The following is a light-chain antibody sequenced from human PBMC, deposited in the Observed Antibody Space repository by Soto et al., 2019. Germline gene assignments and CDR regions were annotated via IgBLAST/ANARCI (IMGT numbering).Light chain of an antibody. CDR1: PSVSSSF. V-gene: IGKV3-20*01. CDR3: QQYDRSPLT. CDR2: GAS. J-gene: IGKJ4*01. Sequence: IVLTQSPRTLSLSPGERATLSCRASPSVSSSFLAWYQQKPGQAPRLLIYGASSMSTGIPDRFSCSGSGTEFTLTISRLEPEDVAVYYCQQYDRSPLTFGGGTKVEIK.